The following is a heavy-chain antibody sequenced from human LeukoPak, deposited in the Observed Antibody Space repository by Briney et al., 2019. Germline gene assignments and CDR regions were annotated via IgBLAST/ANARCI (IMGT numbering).Heavy chain of an antibody. J-gene: IGHJ6*02. CDR3: AKGYYDVLTGYVLWYSYALDV. Sequence: PGGSLRLSCAASGFTFSRYAMSWVRQAPGKGLEWVSAISGSGGMTYYPDSGKGRFTVSRDNSKNTLYLQMNSLRVEDTAVYYCAKGYYDVLTGYVLWYSYALDVWGQGTTVTVSS. V-gene: IGHV3-23*01. CDR2: ISGSGGMT. D-gene: IGHD3-9*01. CDR1: GFTFSRYA.